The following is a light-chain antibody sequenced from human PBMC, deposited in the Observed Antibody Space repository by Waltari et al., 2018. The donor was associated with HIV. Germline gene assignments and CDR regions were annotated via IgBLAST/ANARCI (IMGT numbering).Light chain of an antibody. CDR3: SSYTSSISLV. V-gene: IGLV2-14*03. J-gene: IGLJ3*02. Sequence: QSALTQPASVSGSPGQSTTISCTGPNTDVGTYNYVSWYQQHPGKAPKLMIYDVTDRPSGVSDRFSGSKSGNTASLTISGLQAEDEADYYCSSYTSSISLVFGGGTKVTVL. CDR2: DVT. CDR1: NTDVGTYNY.